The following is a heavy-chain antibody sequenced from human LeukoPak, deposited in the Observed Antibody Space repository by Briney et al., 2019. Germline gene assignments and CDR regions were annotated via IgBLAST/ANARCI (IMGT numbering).Heavy chain of an antibody. V-gene: IGHV3-43*01. D-gene: IGHD3-10*01. CDR1: RFTFDDWT. CDR2: INWDGYKA. CDR3: AKSAGDRFDS. Sequence: GGSLRLSCAAPRFTFDDWTMHWVRQAPGKGLEWRSRINWDGYKAYYADSLKGRFTISRDNSKRSLYLEMKSLRIEDTAFYYCAKSAGDRFDSWGQGTLVTVSS. J-gene: IGHJ4*02.